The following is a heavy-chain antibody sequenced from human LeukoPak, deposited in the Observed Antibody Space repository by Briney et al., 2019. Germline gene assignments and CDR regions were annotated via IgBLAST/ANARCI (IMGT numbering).Heavy chain of an antibody. Sequence: GGSLRLSCTASGFTFSDYSMSWVRQAPGAGLEWVSAISPAGDSTTDADSVKGRFTISRDNSKSTLYLQMDGLTAEDTALYYCARRLVTAGITDFFDSWGQGTLVSVSS. D-gene: IGHD2-2*01. CDR3: ARRLVTAGITDFFDS. J-gene: IGHJ4*02. CDR2: ISPAGDST. CDR1: GFTFSDYS. V-gene: IGHV3-23*01.